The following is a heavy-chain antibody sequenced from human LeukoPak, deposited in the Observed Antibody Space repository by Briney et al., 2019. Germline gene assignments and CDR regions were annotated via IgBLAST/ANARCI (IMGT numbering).Heavy chain of an antibody. CDR2: INQDGTEK. J-gene: IGHJ4*02. CDR1: GFTFSSSW. V-gene: IGHV3-7*01. Sequence: PGGSLRLSCAASGFTFSSSWMSWVRQAPGKGLEGVANINQDGTEKYYVDSVKGRFTISRDNAKNSLYLQMDSLRAEDTAVYYCARGGKDKYCSSMSCPCFDYWGQGTLVTVSS. D-gene: IGHD2-2*01. CDR3: ARGGKDKYCSSMSCPCFDY.